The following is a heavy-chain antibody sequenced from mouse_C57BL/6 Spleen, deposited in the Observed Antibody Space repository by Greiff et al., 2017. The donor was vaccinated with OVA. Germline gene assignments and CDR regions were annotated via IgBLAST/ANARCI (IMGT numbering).Heavy chain of an antibody. CDR1: GFTFNTYA. Sequence: EVQLVESGGGLVQPKGSLKLSCAASGFTFNTYAMHWVRQAPGKGLEWVARLRSKSSNYATYYADSVKDRFTISRDDSQSMLYLQMNNLKTEDTAMYYCVRGGTTVVFDYWGQGTTLTVSS. CDR3: VRGGTTVVFDY. CDR2: LRSKSSNYAT. V-gene: IGHV10-3*01. D-gene: IGHD1-1*01. J-gene: IGHJ2*01.